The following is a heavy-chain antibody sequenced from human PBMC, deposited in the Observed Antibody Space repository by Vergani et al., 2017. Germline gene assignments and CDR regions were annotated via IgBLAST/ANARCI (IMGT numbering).Heavy chain of an antibody. CDR2: TRNKANSYTT. CDR3: VASPWLLSNDAFDI. V-gene: IGHV3-72*01. D-gene: IGHD3-3*01. CDR1: GFTFSDHY. Sequence: EVQLVESGGGLVQPGGSLRLSCAASGFTFSDHYMDGVRQAPGKGLEWVGRTRNKANSYTTEYAASVKGRFTISRDDSKNSLYLQMNSLKTEDTAVYYCVASPWLLSNDAFDIWGQGTMVTVSS. J-gene: IGHJ3*02.